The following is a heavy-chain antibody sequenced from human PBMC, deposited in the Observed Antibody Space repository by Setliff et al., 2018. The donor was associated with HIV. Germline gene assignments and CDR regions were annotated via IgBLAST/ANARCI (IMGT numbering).Heavy chain of an antibody. CDR2: IYYSGST. V-gene: IGHV4-39*01. CDR1: GGSTSSSTYY. D-gene: IGHD5-18*01. J-gene: IGHJ4*02. Sequence: SETLSLTCTVSGGSTSSSTYYWGWIRQPPGKGLEWIGTIYYSGSTYYNPSLKSRLTISVDTSKNQFSLKLSSVTAADTAVYYCARRDGYSYGFYFDYWGQGTLVTAYS. CDR3: ARRDGYSYGFYFDY.